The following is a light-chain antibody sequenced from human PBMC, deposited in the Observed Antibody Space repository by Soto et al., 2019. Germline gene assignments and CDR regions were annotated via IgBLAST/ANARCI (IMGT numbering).Light chain of an antibody. CDR2: AAS. J-gene: IGKJ4*01. CDR3: QQLNTYPLT. V-gene: IGKV1-9*01. Sequence: DIQLTQSPSFLSASVRDRVTITCRASQDIGTSLAWYQQRPGKAPKVLITAASTSQSGVPPRFSGSGSGTEFTLTISSLQPEDLATYYCQQLNTYPLTFGGGTKVEI. CDR1: QDIGTS.